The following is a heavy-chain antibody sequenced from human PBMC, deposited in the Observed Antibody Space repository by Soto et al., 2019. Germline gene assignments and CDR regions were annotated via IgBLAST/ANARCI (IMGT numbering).Heavy chain of an antibody. CDR1: GFTFSSYA. J-gene: IGHJ4*02. V-gene: IGHV3-23*01. Sequence: EVQLLESRGGLVQPGESLRLSCAASGFTFSSYAMSWVRQAPGKGLEWVSVISGSDDSTYYADSVKGRFTISRDNSKNTLYLQMNSLRAEDTAVYHCAKRSSSSTFDYWGQGTLVTVSS. CDR3: AKRSSSSTFDY. D-gene: IGHD6-6*01. CDR2: ISGSDDST.